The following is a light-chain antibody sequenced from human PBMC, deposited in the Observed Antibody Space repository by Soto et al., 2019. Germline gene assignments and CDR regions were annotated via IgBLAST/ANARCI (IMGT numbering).Light chain of an antibody. CDR2: DVT. CDR3: SSSAGSSFPVA. V-gene: IGLV2-8*01. CDR1: SSDVGGYNF. J-gene: IGLJ2*01. Sequence: QSALTQPPSASGSPGQSVTISCTGASSDVGGYNFVSWYQQHPGKAPKLVIYDVTKRPSGVPDRFSGSKSGNTASLTVSGLQADDEADYYCSSSAGSSFPVAFGGGTKLTVL.